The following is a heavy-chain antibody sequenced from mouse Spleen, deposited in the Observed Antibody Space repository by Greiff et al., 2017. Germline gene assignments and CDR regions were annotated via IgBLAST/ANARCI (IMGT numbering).Heavy chain of an antibody. CDR2: IDPSDSYT. D-gene: IGHD1-1*01. CDR3: ARIVYYGSNAMDY. V-gene: IGHV1-69*01. J-gene: IGHJ4*01. Sequence: QVQLKQPGAELVMPGASVKLSCKASGYTFTSYWMHWVKQRPGQGLEWIGEIDPSDSYTNYNQKFKGKATLTVDKSSSTAYMQLSSLTSEDSAVYYCARIVYYGSNAMDYWGQGTSVTVSS. CDR1: GYTFTSYW.